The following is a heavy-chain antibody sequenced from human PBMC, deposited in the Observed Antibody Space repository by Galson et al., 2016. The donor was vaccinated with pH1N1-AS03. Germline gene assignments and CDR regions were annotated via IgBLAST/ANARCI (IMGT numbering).Heavy chain of an antibody. Sequence: SLRLSCAASGFTFRVYTMHWVRHVPGKGLVWVSRIDSGATTITYVDSVKGRFTISRDNGRNTLSLQMTYLRADNTALYYCARSTEGAFDYWGQGILVTVSS. J-gene: IGHJ4*02. CDR2: IDSGATTI. CDR3: ARSTEGAFDY. CDR1: GFTFRVYT. D-gene: IGHD4/OR15-4a*01. V-gene: IGHV3-74*03.